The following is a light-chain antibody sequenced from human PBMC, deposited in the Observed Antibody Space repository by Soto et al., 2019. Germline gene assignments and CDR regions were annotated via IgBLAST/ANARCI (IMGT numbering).Light chain of an antibody. CDR3: QSYDYSLSAHYV. J-gene: IGLJ1*01. CDR1: SSDVGGYNY. CDR2: EVS. V-gene: IGLV2-14*01. Sequence: QSALTQPASVSGSPGQSITISCTGTSSDVGGYNYVSWYQQHPGKAPKLMIYEVSNRPSGVSNRFSGSKSGNTASLTISGLQAEDEADYYCQSYDYSLSAHYVFGAGTKLTVL.